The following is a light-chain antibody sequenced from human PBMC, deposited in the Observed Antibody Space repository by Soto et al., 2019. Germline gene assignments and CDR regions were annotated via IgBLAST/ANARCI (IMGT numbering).Light chain of an antibody. CDR2: EVS. V-gene: IGLV2-8*01. Sequence: QSALTQPPSASGSPGQSVTISCTGTSNDVGGYNYVSWYQQNPGKAPKLMIYEVSRRPSGVPDRFSGSKSGNTASLTISGLQAEDEAVYYCCSYAGNKTVVFGGGTKLTVL. J-gene: IGLJ3*02. CDR3: CSYAGNKTVV. CDR1: SNDVGGYNY.